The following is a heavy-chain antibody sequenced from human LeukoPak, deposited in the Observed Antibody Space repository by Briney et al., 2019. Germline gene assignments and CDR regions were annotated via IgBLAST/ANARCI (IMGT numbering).Heavy chain of an antibody. CDR1: GGTFSSYA. CDR3: ARDPTSRPRGIDV. J-gene: IGHJ6*02. Sequence: ASVKVSCKASGGTFSSYAISWVRQAPGQGLEWMGGIIPIFGTANYAQKFQGRVTITADESASTAYMELSSLRSEDTAVYYCARDPTSRPRGIDVWGQGTTVTVSS. V-gene: IGHV1-69*13. CDR2: IIPIFGTA.